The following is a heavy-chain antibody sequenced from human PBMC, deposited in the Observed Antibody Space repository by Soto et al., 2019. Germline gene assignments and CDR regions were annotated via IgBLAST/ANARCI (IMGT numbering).Heavy chain of an antibody. J-gene: IGHJ6*03. V-gene: IGHV3-23*01. Sequence: PGGSLRLSCAASGFTFSSYAMSWVRQAPGKGLEWVSAISGSGGSTYYADSVKGRFTISRDNSKNTLYLQMNSLRAEDTAVYYCAKDYYGSGSYYKSYYYYYMDVWGKGTTVTVSS. D-gene: IGHD3-10*01. CDR2: ISGSGGST. CDR3: AKDYYGSGSYYKSYYYYYMDV. CDR1: GFTFSSYA.